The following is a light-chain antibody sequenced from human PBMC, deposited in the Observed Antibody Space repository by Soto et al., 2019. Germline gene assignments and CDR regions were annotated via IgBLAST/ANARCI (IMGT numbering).Light chain of an antibody. CDR1: QSVSSSY. CDR3: QQYGIFLTT. CDR2: GAS. J-gene: IGKJ1*01. V-gene: IGKV3-20*01. Sequence: VLNHSPGTLSLSKGERATLSCRASQSVSSSYLAWYQQKPGQAPRLLIYGASSRATGIPDRFSGSGSGTDFTLTISRLEPEDFAVYYCQQYGIFLTTFGHVAKVDI.